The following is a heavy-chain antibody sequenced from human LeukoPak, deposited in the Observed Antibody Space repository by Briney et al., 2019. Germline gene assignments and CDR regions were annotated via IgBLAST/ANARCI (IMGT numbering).Heavy chain of an antibody. D-gene: IGHD4-23*01. CDR3: ARDLYGGNPFDF. Sequence: PSETLSLTCTVSGGSISSSSYYWGWIRQPPGKGLEWIGSIYSSGSTYYNPSLKSRVTISVDTSKNQFSLKLSSVTTADTAVYYCARDLYGGNPFDFWGQGTLVIVSS. CDR2: IYSSGST. CDR1: GGSISSSSYY. J-gene: IGHJ4*02. V-gene: IGHV4-39*07.